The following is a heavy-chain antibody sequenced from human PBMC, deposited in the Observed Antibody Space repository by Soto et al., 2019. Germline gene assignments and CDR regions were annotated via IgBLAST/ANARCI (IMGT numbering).Heavy chain of an antibody. CDR2: ISPKSTYR. D-gene: IGHD2-21*01. CDR3: VRGGGGGRFEH. V-gene: IGHV3-11*06. Sequence: SLRLSCPTSGVPFSDYYMSCIRQAPGKGLEWLSHISPKSTYRNYADSVKGRFTISRDNTKSSLFLQMNSLGVEDTAVYYCVRGGGGGRFEHWGQGVLVTVSS. CDR1: GVPFSDYY. J-gene: IGHJ4*02.